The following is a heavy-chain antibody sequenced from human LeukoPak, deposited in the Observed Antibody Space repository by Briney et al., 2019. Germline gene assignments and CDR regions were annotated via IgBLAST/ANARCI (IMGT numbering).Heavy chain of an antibody. CDR1: GFTFSSYA. V-gene: IGHV3-64*01. CDR2: ISSNGGST. D-gene: IGHD6-19*01. Sequence: GGSLRLSCAASGFTFSSYAMHWVRQAPGKGLEYVSAISSNGGSTYYANSVKGRFTISRDNSKNTLYLQMGSLRAEDMAVYYCARAKRCLSLDCIAVAGTRGRGFDYWGQGTLVTVSS. J-gene: IGHJ4*02. CDR3: ARAKRCLSLDCIAVAGTRGRGFDY.